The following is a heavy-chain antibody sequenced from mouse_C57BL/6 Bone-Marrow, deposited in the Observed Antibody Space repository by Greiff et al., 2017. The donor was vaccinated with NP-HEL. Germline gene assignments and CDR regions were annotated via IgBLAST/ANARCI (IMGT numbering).Heavy chain of an antibody. D-gene: IGHD3-1*01. CDR1: GYTFTSYW. CDR2: IHPNSGST. CDR3: ASPGTGYYFDY. V-gene: IGHV1-64*01. Sequence: QVQLQQSGAELVKPGASVKLSCKASGYTFTSYWMHWVKQRPGQGLEWIGMIHPNSGSTNYNEKFKSKATLTVDKSSSTAYMQLSSLTSEDSAVYYCASPGTGYYFDYWGQGTTLTVSS. J-gene: IGHJ2*01.